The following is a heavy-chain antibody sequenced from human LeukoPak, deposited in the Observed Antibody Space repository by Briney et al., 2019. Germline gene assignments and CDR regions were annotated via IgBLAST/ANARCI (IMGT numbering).Heavy chain of an antibody. J-gene: IGHJ6*03. V-gene: IGHV4-39*07. CDR3: AAFPRYNWNSYMDV. D-gene: IGHD1-1*01. CDR2: IYYSGST. Sequence: SETLSLTCTVSGGSISSSSYYWGWIRQPPGKGLEWIGSIYYSGSTYYNPSLKSRVTISVDTSKNQFSLKLSSVTAADTAVYYCAAFPRYNWNSYMDVWGKGTTVTVSS. CDR1: GGSISSSSYY.